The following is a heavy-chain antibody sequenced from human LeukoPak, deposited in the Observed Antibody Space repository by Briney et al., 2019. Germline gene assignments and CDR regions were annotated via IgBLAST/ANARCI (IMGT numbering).Heavy chain of an antibody. V-gene: IGHV3-11*01. CDR3: ARVVAAGDYFDY. Sequence: GGSLRLSCAASGFTFSDYYMSWIRQAPGKGLELVSYITSSGRTIYYTDSVKGRFTISRDNAKNSLYLQMNSLKAEDTAVYYCARVVAAGDYFDYWGQGTLVTVYS. D-gene: IGHD6-13*01. CDR2: ITSSGRTI. CDR1: GFTFSDYY. J-gene: IGHJ4*02.